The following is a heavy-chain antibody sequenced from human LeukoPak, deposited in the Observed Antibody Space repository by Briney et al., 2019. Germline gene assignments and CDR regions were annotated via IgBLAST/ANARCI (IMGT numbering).Heavy chain of an antibody. J-gene: IGHJ4*02. Sequence: ASVKVSCKASGYTFTSYYMHWVRQAPGQGLEWMGWINPNSGGTNYAQKFQGRVTMTRDTSISTAYMELSRLRSDDTAVYYCARPPKRIAAAGQNFDYWGQGTLVTVSS. CDR1: GYTFTSYY. D-gene: IGHD6-13*01. CDR2: INPNSGGT. V-gene: IGHV1-2*02. CDR3: ARPPKRIAAAGQNFDY.